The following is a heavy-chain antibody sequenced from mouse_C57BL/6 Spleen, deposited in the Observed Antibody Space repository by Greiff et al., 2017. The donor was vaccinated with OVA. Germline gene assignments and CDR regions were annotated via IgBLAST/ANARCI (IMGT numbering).Heavy chain of an antibody. J-gene: IGHJ2*01. CDR1: GISITTGNYR. Sequence: EVKLVESGPGLVKPSQTVFLTCTVTGISITTGNYRWSWIRQFPGNKLEWIGYIYYSGTITYNPSLTSRTTITRDTPKNQFFLEMNSLTAEDTATYYGARAFITTVVFDYWGQGTTLTVSS. D-gene: IGHD1-1*01. CDR3: ARAFITTVVFDY. CDR2: IYYSGTI. V-gene: IGHV3-5*01.